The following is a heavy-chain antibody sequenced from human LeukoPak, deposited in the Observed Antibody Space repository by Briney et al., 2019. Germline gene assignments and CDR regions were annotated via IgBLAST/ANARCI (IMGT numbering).Heavy chain of an antibody. V-gene: IGHV3-23*01. Sequence: GGSLRLSCAASGFTFSSYAMSWVRQAPGKGLEWVSSISDSGGSTSYADSVKGRFAISRDNSKNTVFLQMNSLSADDTATYYCAKGGDVAVVPAAGPYYAMDVWGQGTTVTVSS. D-gene: IGHD2-2*01. CDR2: ISDSGGST. CDR3: AKGGDVAVVPAAGPYYAMDV. J-gene: IGHJ6*02. CDR1: GFTFSSYA.